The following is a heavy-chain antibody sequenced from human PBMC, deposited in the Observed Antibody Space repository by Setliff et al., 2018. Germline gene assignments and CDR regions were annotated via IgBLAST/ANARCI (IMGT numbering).Heavy chain of an antibody. CDR1: GYRLIEVS. CDR3: ARVAVGAMGADY. Sequence: ASVKVSCKVSGYRLIEVSMHWMRQAPGKGLEWMGGFDPEDEETVYAQKFPGRVTMTEDTSTDTAYMELSSLRSDDTALYYCARVAVGAMGADYWGQGTLVTVSS. D-gene: IGHD1-26*01. J-gene: IGHJ4*02. V-gene: IGHV1-24*01. CDR2: FDPEDEET.